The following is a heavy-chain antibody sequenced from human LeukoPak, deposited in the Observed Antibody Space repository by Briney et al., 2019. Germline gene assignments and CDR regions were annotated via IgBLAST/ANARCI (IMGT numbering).Heavy chain of an antibody. CDR3: ARALVGASEIDY. V-gene: IGHV4-31*03. CDR1: GGSISSGGYY. Sequence: PSETLSLTCTVSGGSISSGGYYWSWIRQHPGKGLEWIGYTYYSGSTYYNPSLKSRVTISVDTSKNQFSLKLSSVTAADTAVYYCARALVGASEIDYWGQGTLVTVSS. D-gene: IGHD1-26*01. J-gene: IGHJ4*02. CDR2: TYYSGST.